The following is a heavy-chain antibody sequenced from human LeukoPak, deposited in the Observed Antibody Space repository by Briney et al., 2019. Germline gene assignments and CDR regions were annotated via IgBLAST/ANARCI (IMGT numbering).Heavy chain of an antibody. D-gene: IGHD5-12*01. CDR3: ARMARGSHTDY. CDR2: ISSSSSTI. CDR1: GFTFSSYS. J-gene: IGHJ4*02. Sequence: GGSLRLSCAASGFTFSSYSMNWVRQAPGKGLEWVSYISSSSSTIYYADSVKGQFTISRDNAKNSLYLQMNSLRAEDTAVYYCARMARGSHTDYWGQGTLVTVSS. V-gene: IGHV3-48*01.